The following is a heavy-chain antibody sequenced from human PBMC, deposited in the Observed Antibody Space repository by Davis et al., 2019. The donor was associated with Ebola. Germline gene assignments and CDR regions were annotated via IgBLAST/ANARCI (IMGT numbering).Heavy chain of an antibody. CDR2: ISYDGSKT. CDR1: GFTFSSCG. J-gene: IGHJ3*02. V-gene: IGHV3-30*03. D-gene: IGHD5-12*01. Sequence: GESLKISCAVSGFTFSSCGMHWVRQAPGKGLEWVAVISYDGSKTYYGDSVKGRFTISRDNSKNTLYLQMSSLRSEDTALYYCTTPGGQDSGYDVFDIWGQGTMVTVSS. CDR3: TTPGGQDSGYDVFDI.